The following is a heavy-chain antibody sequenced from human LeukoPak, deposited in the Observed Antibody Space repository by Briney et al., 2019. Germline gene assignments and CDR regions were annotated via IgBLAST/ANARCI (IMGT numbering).Heavy chain of an antibody. CDR3: ARERSSGSYPLDFDY. D-gene: IGHD1-26*01. Sequence: PSETQSLTCAVYGGSFSGYYWSWIRQPPGKGLEWIGEINHSGSTNYNPSLKSRVTISVDTSKNQFSLKLSSVTAADTAVYYCARERSSGSYPLDFDYWGQGTLVTVSS. V-gene: IGHV4-34*01. CDR1: GGSFSGYY. J-gene: IGHJ4*02. CDR2: INHSGST.